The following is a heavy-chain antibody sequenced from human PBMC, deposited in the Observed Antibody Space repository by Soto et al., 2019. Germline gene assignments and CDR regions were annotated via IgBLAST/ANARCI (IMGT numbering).Heavy chain of an antibody. Sequence: LRLSCVASGFTFIDYSMSWFRQAPGKGLEWVSYISSAGFYTNYADSVKGRFTISRDNAKNSVYLQMNSLRAEDTAVFYCARMLKGGTFDWIQIDYWGQGTLVTVSS. D-gene: IGHD3-9*01. CDR2: ISSAGFYT. J-gene: IGHJ4*02. V-gene: IGHV3-11*06. CDR3: ARMLKGGTFDWIQIDY. CDR1: GFTFIDYS.